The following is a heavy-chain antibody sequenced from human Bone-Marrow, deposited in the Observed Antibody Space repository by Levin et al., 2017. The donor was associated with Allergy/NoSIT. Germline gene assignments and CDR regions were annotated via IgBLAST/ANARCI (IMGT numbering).Heavy chain of an antibody. CDR1: GFIFGHFW. CDR2: IRQDGSDR. CDR3: ARASLTTVVTDYFYYGMDR. V-gene: IGHV3-7*01. Sequence: GGSLRLSCAASGFIFGHFWMTWVRQAPGKGLEWVANIRQDGSDRYYVDSVKGRFTISKDSATDSVYLEMNDLRVEDTGVYYCARASLTTVVTDYFYYGMDRWGQGTTVIVSS. D-gene: IGHD4-23*01. J-gene: IGHJ6*02.